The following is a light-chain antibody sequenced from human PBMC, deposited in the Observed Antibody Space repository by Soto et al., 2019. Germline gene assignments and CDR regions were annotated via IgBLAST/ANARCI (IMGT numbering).Light chain of an antibody. CDR1: SSGIGGYDF. V-gene: IGLV2-14*01. Sequence: SALTQPASVSGSPGQSITISCTGTSSGIGGYDFVSWYQLHPGKAPKLMIYEVSNRPSGVSNRFSGSKSGNTASLTISGLRAEDEAIYYSSSYTSSSNDVFGTGTKLTVL. CDR3: SSYTSSSNDV. CDR2: EVS. J-gene: IGLJ1*01.